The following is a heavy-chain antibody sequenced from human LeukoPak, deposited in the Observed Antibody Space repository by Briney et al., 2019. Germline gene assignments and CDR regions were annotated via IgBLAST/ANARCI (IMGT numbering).Heavy chain of an antibody. CDR1: GSTVSIKY. V-gene: IGHV3-53*01. J-gene: IGHJ4*02. D-gene: IGHD5-18*01. CDR2: IYNGGST. Sequence: GRSIRLSSGLSGSTVSIKYMSWVRQAPGRGLEWVSVIYNGGSTYYADSVKGRFPISRDNSKNTLYLQMNSLRAEDTAVYYCARVGCSYGSAQDYWGQGTLVTVSS. CDR3: ARVGCSYGSAQDY.